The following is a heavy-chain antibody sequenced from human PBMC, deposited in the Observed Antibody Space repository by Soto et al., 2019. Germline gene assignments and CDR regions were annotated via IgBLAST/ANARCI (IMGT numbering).Heavy chain of an antibody. CDR1: GGSISSYY. Sequence: SETLSLTCTVSGGSISSYYWSWIRQPPGKGLEWIGYIYYSGSTNYNPSLKSRVTISVDTSKNQFSLKLSSVTAADTAVYYCARRKGGYDWVFDYWGQGTLVTVSS. V-gene: IGHV4-59*08. CDR2: IYYSGST. CDR3: ARRKGGYDWVFDY. J-gene: IGHJ4*02. D-gene: IGHD5-12*01.